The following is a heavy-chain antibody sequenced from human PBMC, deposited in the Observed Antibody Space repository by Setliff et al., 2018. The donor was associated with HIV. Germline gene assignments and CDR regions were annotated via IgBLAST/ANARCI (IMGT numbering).Heavy chain of an antibody. Sequence: PGGSLRLSCAASGFIFSAYAMSWVRQGPEKGLEWVSAITDGGGTTYYADSVKGRFTIPRDNSTNTLNLQLNCLRPEDTAVYYCSKVTSSGRWNSDFDSWGQGTLVTVSS. CDR3: SKVTSSGRWNSDFDS. CDR1: GFIFSAYA. D-gene: IGHD6-19*01. CDR2: ITDGGGTT. V-gene: IGHV3-23*01. J-gene: IGHJ4*02.